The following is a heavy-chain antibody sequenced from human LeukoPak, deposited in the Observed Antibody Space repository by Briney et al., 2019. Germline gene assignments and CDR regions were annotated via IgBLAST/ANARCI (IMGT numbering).Heavy chain of an antibody. CDR2: IRQDGGEK. Sequence: GGSLRLSCAVPGFTFTDYWMNWVRQAPGKGLEWVASIRQDGGEKSYVDSVKGRFSISRDNTKNSLYLQMSSLRAEDTAVYYCARDGTAPGLYFDLWGQGTLVTVSS. CDR3: ARDGTAPGLYFDL. V-gene: IGHV3-7*01. J-gene: IGHJ4*01. D-gene: IGHD6-13*01. CDR1: GFTFTDYW.